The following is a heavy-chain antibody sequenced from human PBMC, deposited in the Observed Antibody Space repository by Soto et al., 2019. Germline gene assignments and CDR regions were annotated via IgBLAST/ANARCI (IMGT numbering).Heavy chain of an antibody. D-gene: IGHD6-19*01. CDR2: IYHSGST. Sequence: PSETLSLTCAVSGGSISSSNWWIWVRQPPGKGLEWIGEIYHSGSTNYNPSLKSRVTISVDKSKNQFSLKLSSVTAADTAVYYCAREGQWLVEFHYGMDVWGQGTTVTVSS. CDR1: GGSISSSNW. J-gene: IGHJ6*02. V-gene: IGHV4-4*02. CDR3: AREGQWLVEFHYGMDV.